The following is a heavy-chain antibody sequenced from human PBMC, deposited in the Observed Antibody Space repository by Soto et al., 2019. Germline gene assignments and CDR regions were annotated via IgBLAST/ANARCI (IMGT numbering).Heavy chain of an antibody. Sequence: ASVKVSCKVSGYTLTELSMHWVRQAPGKGLEWMGGFEPEDGETIYAQKFQGRVTMTEDTSTDTAYMELSSLRSEDTAVYYCATDYHDSSGRAFDIWGQGTMVTVSS. CDR1: GYTLTELS. V-gene: IGHV1-24*01. J-gene: IGHJ3*02. CDR3: ATDYHDSSGRAFDI. D-gene: IGHD3-22*01. CDR2: FEPEDGET.